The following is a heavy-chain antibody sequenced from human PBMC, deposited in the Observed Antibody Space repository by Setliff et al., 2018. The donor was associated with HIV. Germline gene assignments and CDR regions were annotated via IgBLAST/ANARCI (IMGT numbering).Heavy chain of an antibody. V-gene: IGHV4-39*07. CDR1: GGSISSSSYY. Sequence: SETLSLTCTVSGGSISSSSYYWGWIRQPPGKGLEWIGSIYYSGSTYYNPSLRSRVTISVDTSKNQFSLKLSSVTAADTAVYYCAREGDVWENYFDYWGQGTLVTVSS. CDR3: AREGDVWENYFDY. D-gene: IGHD3-16*01. J-gene: IGHJ4*02. CDR2: IYYSGST.